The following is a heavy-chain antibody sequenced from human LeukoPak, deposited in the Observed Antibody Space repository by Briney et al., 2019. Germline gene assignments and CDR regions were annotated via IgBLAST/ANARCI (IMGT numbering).Heavy chain of an antibody. D-gene: IGHD3-10*01. V-gene: IGHV1-8*01. Sequence: ASVKVSCKASGYTFTSYDINWVRQATGQGLEWMGWMNPNSGNTGYAQKLQGRVTMTRNTSISTAYMELSSLRSEDTAVYYCARGLMVRGVILRLYYYYGMDVWGQGTTVTVSS. CDR1: GYTFTSYD. CDR2: MNPNSGNT. CDR3: ARGLMVRGVILRLYYYYGMDV. J-gene: IGHJ6*02.